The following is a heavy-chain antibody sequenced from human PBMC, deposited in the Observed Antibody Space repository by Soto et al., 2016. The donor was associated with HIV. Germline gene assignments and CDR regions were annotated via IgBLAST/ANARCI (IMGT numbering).Heavy chain of an antibody. D-gene: IGHD4-17*01. Sequence: QLQLQESGPGLVKPSETLSLTCTVSYGSISSSSYYWGWSRQPPGKGLEWIGTIYYNGSNYYNPSLKSRLTISVDTSKNQFSLKLSSVTAADTAVHYCARFHKDYGRYGLDVWGQGTTVTVSS. CDR2: IYYNGSN. CDR3: ARFHKDYGRYGLDV. CDR1: YGSISSSSYY. V-gene: IGHV4-39*01. J-gene: IGHJ6*02.